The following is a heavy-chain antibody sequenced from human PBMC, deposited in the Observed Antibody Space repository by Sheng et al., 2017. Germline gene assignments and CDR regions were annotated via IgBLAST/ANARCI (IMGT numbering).Heavy chain of an antibody. D-gene: IGHD1-7*01. J-gene: IGHJ6*03. CDR2: IYYSGST. Sequence: QLQLQESGPGLVKPSETLSLTCTVSGGSISSNNYYWGWIRQPPGKGLEWIGSIYYSGSTYYNPSLKSRVTISVDTSKNQFSLKLTSVTAADTAVYYCARARLTGTTTGYYYMDVWGQGDHG. V-gene: IGHV4-39*07. CDR1: GGSISSNNYY. CDR3: ARARLTGTTTGYYYMDV.